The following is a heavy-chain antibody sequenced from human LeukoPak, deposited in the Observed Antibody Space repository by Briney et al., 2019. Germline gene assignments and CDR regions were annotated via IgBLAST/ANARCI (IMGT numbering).Heavy chain of an antibody. V-gene: IGHV3-74*01. J-gene: IGHJ3*02. CDR2: INSDGSST. D-gene: IGHD3-3*01. CDR1: GFTFSSYW. CDR3: AREFNAGDDFWSGYYETFGAFDI. Sequence: GGSLRLSCAASGFTFSSYWMHWVRQAPGKGLVWVSRINSDGSSTSYADSVKGRFTISRDNAKNKVYLQMNSLRAEDTAVYYCAREFNAGDDFWSGYYETFGAFDIWGQGTMVTVSS.